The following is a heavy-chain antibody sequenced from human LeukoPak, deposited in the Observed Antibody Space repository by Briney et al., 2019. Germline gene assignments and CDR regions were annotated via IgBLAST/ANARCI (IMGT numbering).Heavy chain of an antibody. CDR1: GFTFSSYS. CDR2: IRSRRYL. CDR3: ARVSGFCTNGVCPSFDP. D-gene: IGHD2-8*01. Sequence: PGGSLRLSCAASGFTFSSYSMNWARQAPGEGLEWVSSIRSRRYLYSPDPVKGRFTIPTDNAKTSPYLQMNSLRTADTAVYYSARVSGFCTNGVCPSFDPWGQGTLVTVSS. V-gene: IGHV3-21*01. J-gene: IGHJ5*02.